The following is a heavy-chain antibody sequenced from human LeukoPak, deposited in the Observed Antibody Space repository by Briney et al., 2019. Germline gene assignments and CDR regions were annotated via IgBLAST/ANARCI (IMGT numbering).Heavy chain of an antibody. CDR3: ARHYYDSSGYSYDI. D-gene: IGHD3-22*01. CDR2: IYYSGST. J-gene: IGHJ3*02. CDR1: GGSISSSSYS. V-gene: IGHV4-39*01. Sequence: SETLSLTCTVSGGSISSSSYSWGWIRQPPGKGLEWIGSIYYSGSTYYNPSLKSRVTISVDTSKNQFSLKLSSVTAADTAVYYCARHYYDSSGYSYDIWGQGTMVTVSS.